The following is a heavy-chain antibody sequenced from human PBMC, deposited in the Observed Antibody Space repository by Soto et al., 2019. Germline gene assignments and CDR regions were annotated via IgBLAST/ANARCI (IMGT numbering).Heavy chain of an antibody. J-gene: IGHJ4*02. V-gene: IGHV3-74*01. CDR3: AKVKAEWYSSSWYYFDY. D-gene: IGHD6-13*01. CDR1: GFTFSSYW. CDR2: INSDGSST. Sequence: PGGSLRLSCAASGFTFSSYWMHWVRQAPGKGLVWVSRINSDGSSTSYADSVKGRFTISRDNAKNTLYLQMNSLRAEDTAVYYCAKVKAEWYSSSWYYFDYWGQGTLVTVSS.